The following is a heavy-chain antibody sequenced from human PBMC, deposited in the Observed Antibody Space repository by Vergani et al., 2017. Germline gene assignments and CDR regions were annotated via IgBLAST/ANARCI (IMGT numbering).Heavy chain of an antibody. CDR3: AKVGGEGYCSGGSCYWRGVQNYYYYYGMDV. Sequence: QVQLVESGGGVVQPGGSLRLSCAASGFTFSSYGMHWVRQAPGKGLEWVAFIRYDGSNKYYADSVKGRFTISRDNSKNTLYLQMNSLRAEDTAVYYCAKVGGEGYCSGGSCYWRGVQNYYYYYGMDVWGQGTTVTVSS. CDR1: GFTFSSYG. D-gene: IGHD2-15*01. CDR2: IRYDGSNK. V-gene: IGHV3-30*02. J-gene: IGHJ6*02.